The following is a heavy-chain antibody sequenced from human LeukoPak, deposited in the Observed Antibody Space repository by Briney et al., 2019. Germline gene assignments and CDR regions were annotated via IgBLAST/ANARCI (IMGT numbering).Heavy chain of an antibody. CDR3: ARGDPAPYYYDY. V-gene: IGHV4-59*01. Sequence: SETLSLTCTVSGGSISSYYWSWIRQPPGKGLEWIGYIYYSGSTNYNPSLKSRVTISVDTSKNQFSLKLSSVTAADTAVYYCARGDPAPYYYDYWGQGTLVTVSS. D-gene: IGHD3-16*01. CDR2: IYYSGST. CDR1: GGSISSYY. J-gene: IGHJ4*02.